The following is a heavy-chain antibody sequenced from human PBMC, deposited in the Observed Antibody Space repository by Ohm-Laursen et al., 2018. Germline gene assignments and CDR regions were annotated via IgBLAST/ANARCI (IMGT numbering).Heavy chain of an antibody. D-gene: IGHD4-23*01. CDR1: GFTFSSYA. V-gene: IGHV3-64*01. J-gene: IGHJ4*02. CDR2: ISSNGGST. CDR3: AREPGGGNHFDY. Sequence: SLRLSCAASGFTFSSYAMHWVRQAPGKGLEYVSAISSNGGSTYYANSVKGRFTISRDNSKNTLYLQMGSLRAEDMAVYYCAREPGGGNHFDYWGQGTLVTVSS.